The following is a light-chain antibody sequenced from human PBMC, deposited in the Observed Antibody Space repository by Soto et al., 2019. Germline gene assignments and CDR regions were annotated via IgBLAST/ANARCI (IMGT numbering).Light chain of an antibody. CDR1: SSDVGGYDY. Sequence: QSALTQPPSASGSPGQSVTISCTGTSSDVGGYDYVSWYQQHPGKAPEVTIYEVNKRPSGVPDRFSGSKSGNTASLTVSGLQAEDEADYYCNSYSGSNNFVVFGTGTKVTVL. J-gene: IGLJ1*01. CDR3: NSYSGSNNFVV. CDR2: EVN. V-gene: IGLV2-8*01.